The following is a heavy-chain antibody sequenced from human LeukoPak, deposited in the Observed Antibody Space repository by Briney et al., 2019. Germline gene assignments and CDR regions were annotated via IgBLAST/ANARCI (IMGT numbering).Heavy chain of an antibody. D-gene: IGHD3-22*01. CDR3: IENFADLFDY. Sequence: PGGSLRLSCAASGFTFSNYNMHWVRQAPGKGLECISYVSSSSSTIYNADSVKGRFTISRDNAKNSLFLQMNSLRAEDTAVYCVIENFADLFDYWGQGTLVTVSS. V-gene: IGHV3-48*01. CDR1: GFTFSNYN. J-gene: IGHJ4*02. CDR2: VSSSSSTI.